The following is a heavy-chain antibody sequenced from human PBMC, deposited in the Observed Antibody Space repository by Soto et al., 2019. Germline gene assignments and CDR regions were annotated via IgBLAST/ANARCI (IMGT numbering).Heavy chain of an antibody. J-gene: IGHJ5*02. V-gene: IGHV3-30-3*01. CDR2: ISYDGSNN. D-gene: IGHD6-13*01. Sequence: PGGSRTLSCAACGVCFISYAMHWVRQAPGRGLEWVAVISYDGSNNYYADSVKGRFTISRDNSKNTLYLQMNSLRAEDTAVYSCARDSIPAAGTNWADNRFDPWGQGTLVTVSS. CDR1: GVCFISYA. CDR3: ARDSIPAAGTNWADNRFDP.